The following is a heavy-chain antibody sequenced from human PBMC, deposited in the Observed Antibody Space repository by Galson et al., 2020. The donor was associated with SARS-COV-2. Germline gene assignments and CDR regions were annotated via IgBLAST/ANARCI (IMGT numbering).Heavy chain of an antibody. D-gene: IGHD2-21*01. CDR3: ARTPDSYCPSTWFDY. Sequence: ASVKVSCKGSGYIFTNYWIGWLRQMPGKGLEWMGIIYPGDSDTRYSPSFQDHVTISADKSISTAYLQWSSLKASDTAMYYCARTPDSYCPSTWFDYRGQGTLVTFSS. CDR1: GYIFTNYW. CDR2: IYPGDSDT. V-gene: IGHV5-51*01. J-gene: IGHJ4*02.